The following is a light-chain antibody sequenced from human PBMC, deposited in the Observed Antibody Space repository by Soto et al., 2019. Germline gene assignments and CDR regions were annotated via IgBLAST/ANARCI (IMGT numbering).Light chain of an antibody. CDR2: AAS. Sequence: EIVLTQSPGTLYLSPGERAILSCRASQSVSSNYLAWYQQKRGQAPRLLIYAASARATGIPDRFSGSGPGTDFTLTISRLEPEDFAVYFCQLYGSSPPRYTFGQGTKLEIK. CDR1: QSVSSNY. V-gene: IGKV3-20*01. CDR3: QLYGSSPPRYT. J-gene: IGKJ2*01.